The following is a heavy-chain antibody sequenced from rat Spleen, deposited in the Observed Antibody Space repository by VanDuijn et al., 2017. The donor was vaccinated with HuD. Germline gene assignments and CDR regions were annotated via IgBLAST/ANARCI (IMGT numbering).Heavy chain of an antibody. CDR2: ISYEGTNT. J-gene: IGHJ2*01. CDR3: ARRHYGYTDYFDY. D-gene: IGHD1-9*01. CDR1: GFTFDDYY. Sequence: EVQLVYSWGGFVQPGRSMKLSCAASGFTFDDYYMAWVRQAPKKGLEWVASISYEGTNTYYGDSVRGRFTISRDNAKSTLYLQMDSLRSEDTATYFCARRHYGYTDYFDYWGQGVMVTVSS. V-gene: IGHV5-22*01.